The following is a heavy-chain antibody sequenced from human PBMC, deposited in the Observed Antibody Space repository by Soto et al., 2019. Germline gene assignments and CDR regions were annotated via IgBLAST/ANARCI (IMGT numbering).Heavy chain of an antibody. J-gene: IGHJ6*02. CDR3: ARTFDYYRMDV. V-gene: IGHV4-38-2*01. Sequence: TLSLTCAVSGYSIASGYYWAWIRQSPGKGLEWIGSIYHAGSVYYNPSLNSRVAVSLDTSKNHFSLKLTSVTAADTAVYYCARTFDYYRMDVWGQGTTVTVSS. CDR1: GYSIASGYY. CDR2: IYHAGSV.